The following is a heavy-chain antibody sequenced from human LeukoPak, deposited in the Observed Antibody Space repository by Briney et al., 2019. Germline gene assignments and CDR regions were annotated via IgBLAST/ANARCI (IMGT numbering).Heavy chain of an antibody. V-gene: IGHV3-74*01. J-gene: IGHJ4*02. Sequence: GGSLRLSCAASGFTFSSYWMHWVRQAPGKGLVWVSRINSDGSSTSYADSVKGRFTISRDNAKNTLYLQMNSLRAEDTAVYYCARELEHCGGDCPFDYWGQGTLVTVSS. CDR1: GFTFSSYW. CDR3: ARELEHCGGDCPFDY. D-gene: IGHD2-21*02. CDR2: INSDGSST.